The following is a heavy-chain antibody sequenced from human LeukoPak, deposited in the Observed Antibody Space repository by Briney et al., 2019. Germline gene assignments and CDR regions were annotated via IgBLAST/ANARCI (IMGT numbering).Heavy chain of an antibody. CDR2: ISSNGGST. J-gene: IGHJ4*02. D-gene: IGHD3-9*01. CDR3: ARSLTGVAPTYDH. CDR1: GFTFSTYA. Sequence: GGSLRLSCAASGFTFSTYAMHWVRQAPGRGLEYVSAISSNGGSTFYADSVKGRFTISRDNSKNTLYLQMGSLRAEDMAVYFCARSLTGVAPTYDHWGQGTLVTVSS. V-gene: IGHV3-64*02.